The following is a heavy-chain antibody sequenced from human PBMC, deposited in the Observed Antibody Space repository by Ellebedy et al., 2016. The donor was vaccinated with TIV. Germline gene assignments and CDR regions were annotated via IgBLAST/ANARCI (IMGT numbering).Heavy chain of an antibody. CDR2: IYYSGST. J-gene: IGHJ4*02. CDR1: GSSISSSSYY. D-gene: IGHD5-24*01. CDR3: AREMATIHLIDY. V-gene: IGHV4-39*02. Sequence: MPSETLSLTCTVSGSSISSSSYYWGWIRQPPGKGLEWIGSIYYSGSTYYNPSLKGRVTISVDTSKNQFSLKLSSVTAADTAVYYCAREMATIHLIDYWGQGTLVTVSS.